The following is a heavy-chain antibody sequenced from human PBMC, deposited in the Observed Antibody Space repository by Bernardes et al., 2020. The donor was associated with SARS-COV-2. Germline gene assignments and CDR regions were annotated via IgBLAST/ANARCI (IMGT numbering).Heavy chain of an antibody. D-gene: IGHD3-10*01. V-gene: IGHV3-21*01. CDR1: GFTFSSYT. CDR3: ARDLGFGDYGMDV. J-gene: IGHJ6*02. Sequence: GGSLRLSCAASGFTFSSYTMNWVRQAPGKGLEWVSSISSGSSYIYYADSLQGRFTISRDNAENSLYLQMNSLRAEDTAVYYCARDLGFGDYGMDVWGQGTTVTVSS. CDR2: ISSGSSYI.